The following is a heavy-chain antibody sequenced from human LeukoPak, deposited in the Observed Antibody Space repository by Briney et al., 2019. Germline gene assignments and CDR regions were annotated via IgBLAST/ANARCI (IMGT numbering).Heavy chain of an antibody. Sequence: SETLSLTCTLSGGSISSSSYYWGWIRQPPGKGLEWIGSIYYSGSTYYNPSLKSRVTISVDTSKNQFSLKLSSVTAADTVVYYCARDSKYSATFAYWGQGTLVSVST. D-gene: IGHD6-25*01. CDR3: ARDSKYSATFAY. CDR1: GGSISSSSYY. J-gene: IGHJ4*02. V-gene: IGHV4-39*07. CDR2: IYYSGST.